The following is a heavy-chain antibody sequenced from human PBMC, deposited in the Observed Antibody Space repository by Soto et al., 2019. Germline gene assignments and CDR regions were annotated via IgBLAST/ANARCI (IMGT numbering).Heavy chain of an antibody. CDR1: GFTFSSYA. J-gene: IGHJ4*02. V-gene: IGHV3-23*01. D-gene: IGHD3-22*01. Sequence: PGGSLRLSCAASGFTFSSYAMSWVRQAPGKGLEWVSAISGSGGSTYYADSVKGRFTISRDSSKNTLYLQMNSLRAEDTAVYYCAKDYDSLVDAFDYWGQGTLVTVSS. CDR2: ISGSGGST. CDR3: AKDYDSLVDAFDY.